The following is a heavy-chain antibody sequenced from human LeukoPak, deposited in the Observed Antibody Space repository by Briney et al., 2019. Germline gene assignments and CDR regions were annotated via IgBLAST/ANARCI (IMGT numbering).Heavy chain of an antibody. CDR1: GGSFSGYY. CDR2: INHSGNT. V-gene: IGHV4-34*01. CDR3: ARYVYGDDRPMEFFDY. D-gene: IGHD4-17*01. J-gene: IGHJ4*01. Sequence: SETLSLTCAVYGGSFSGYYWNWVRQPPGKGLEWIGEINHSGNTNYNPSLKTRVTMSVDTSKSQFSLKLVSVTAADTAVYYCARYVYGDDRPMEFFDYWGHGSLVTVSS.